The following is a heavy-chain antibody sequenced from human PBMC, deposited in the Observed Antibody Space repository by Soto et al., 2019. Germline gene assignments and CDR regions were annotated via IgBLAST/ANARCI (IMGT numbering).Heavy chain of an antibody. V-gene: IGHV4-38-2*02. CDR3: ARKAYCATWWIILFDS. Sequence: SETLSLTCTVSGYSITSDDYWGWIRQPPGKGLEWIASIYHSVRTFYNPSLRSRVTISIDTSKNQFSLRLTAVTAADTAMYYCARKAYCATWWIILFDSWGQGTLVTVSS. CDR1: GYSITSDDY. J-gene: IGHJ4*02. D-gene: IGHD2-21*01. CDR2: IYHSVRT.